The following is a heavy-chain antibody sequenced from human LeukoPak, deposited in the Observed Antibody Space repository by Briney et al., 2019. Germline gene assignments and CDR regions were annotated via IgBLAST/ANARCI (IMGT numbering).Heavy chain of an antibody. D-gene: IGHD3-10*01. J-gene: IGHJ5*02. Sequence: SETLSLTCAVYGGSFSGYYWSWIRQPPGKGLEWIGEINHSGSTNYNPSLKSRVTISVDTSKNQFSLKLSSVTAADTAVYYCARHARKNPVRGVIYRGNNWFDPWGQGTLVTVSS. CDR1: GGSFSGYY. V-gene: IGHV4-34*01. CDR2: INHSGST. CDR3: ARHARKNPVRGVIYRGNNWFDP.